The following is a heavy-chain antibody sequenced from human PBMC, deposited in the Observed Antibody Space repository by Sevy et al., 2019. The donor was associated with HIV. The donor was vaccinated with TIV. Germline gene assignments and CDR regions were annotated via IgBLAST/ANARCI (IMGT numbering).Heavy chain of an antibody. D-gene: IGHD3-10*01. CDR1: GGSFSGYY. V-gene: IGHV4-34*01. CDR3: ATPQPHFYGSGSYLIGGYYGMDV. CDR2: INHSGST. Sequence: SETLSLTCAVYGGSFSGYYWSWIRQPPGKGLEWIGEINHSGSTNYNPSLKSRVTISGDTSKNQFSLKLSPVTAADTAVYYCATPQPHFYGSGSYLIGGYYGMDVWGQGTTVTVSS. J-gene: IGHJ6*02.